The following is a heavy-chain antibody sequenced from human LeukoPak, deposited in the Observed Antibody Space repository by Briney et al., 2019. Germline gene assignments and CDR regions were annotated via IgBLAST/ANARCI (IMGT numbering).Heavy chain of an antibody. CDR2: IIPIFGTA. J-gene: IGHJ4*02. D-gene: IGHD3-10*01. CDR3: ARTGYGSGSYYTDY. Sequence: ASVKVSCKASGGTFSSYAISWVRQAPGQGVEWMGGIIPIFGTANYAQKFQGRVTITTDESTSTAYMELSSLRSVDTAVYYCARTGYGSGSYYTDYWGQGTLVTVSS. V-gene: IGHV1-69*05. CDR1: GGTFSSYA.